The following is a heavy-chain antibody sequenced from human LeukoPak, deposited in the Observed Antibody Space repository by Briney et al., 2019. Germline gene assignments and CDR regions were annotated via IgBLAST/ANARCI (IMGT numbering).Heavy chain of an antibody. Sequence: PGGSLRLSCAASGFTFRSYWMSWVRQAPGKGLEWVANIQQDGSEKYYVDSVKGRFTISRDNAKNSLYLEMNSLRAEDTAVYYCARALMILTGYYKGYYFDYWGQGTLVTVSS. CDR2: IQQDGSEK. J-gene: IGHJ4*02. D-gene: IGHD3-9*01. CDR1: GFTFRSYW. CDR3: ARALMILTGYYKGYYFDY. V-gene: IGHV3-7*04.